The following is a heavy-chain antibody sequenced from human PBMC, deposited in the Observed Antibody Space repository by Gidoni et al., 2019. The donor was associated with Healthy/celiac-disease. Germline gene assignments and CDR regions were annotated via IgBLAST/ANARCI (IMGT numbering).Heavy chain of an antibody. Sequence: EVQLVEHGGGLVQPGGSLRLSCAASRFSFRRYWMHLVRHAPGQGLVWVSRSNSDGSTTSYADSVKGRFTISRDNAKNTLYLQMNSLRAEDTAVYYCARGANYYDSSLFDYWGQGTLVTVSS. CDR1: RFSFRRYW. CDR3: ARGANYYDSSLFDY. CDR2: SNSDGSTT. D-gene: IGHD3-22*01. V-gene: IGHV3-74*01. J-gene: IGHJ4*02.